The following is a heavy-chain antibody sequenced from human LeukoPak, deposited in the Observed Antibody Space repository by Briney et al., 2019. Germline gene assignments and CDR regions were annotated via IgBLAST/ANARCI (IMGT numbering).Heavy chain of an antibody. CDR1: GGTFSSYA. D-gene: IGHD1-14*01. CDR3: ALTPGGPDYYYYGMDV. V-gene: IGHV1-69*01. J-gene: IGHJ6*02. Sequence: SVKVSCKASGGTFSSYAISWVRQAPGQGLEWMGGIIPIFGTANYAQKFQGRFTITADESTSTAYMELSSLRSEDTAVYYCALTPGGPDYYYYGMDVWGQGTTVTVSS. CDR2: IIPIFGTA.